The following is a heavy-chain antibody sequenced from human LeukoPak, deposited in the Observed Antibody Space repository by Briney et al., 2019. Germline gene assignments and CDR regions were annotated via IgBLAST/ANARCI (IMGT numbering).Heavy chain of an antibody. CDR3: ARADGGPSGYDRYFDY. V-gene: IGHV4-34*01. J-gene: IGHJ4*02. CDR2: INHSGST. CDR1: GGSFSGYY. Sequence: PSETLSLTCAVYGGSFSGYYWSWIRQPPGKRLEWIGEINHSGSTNYNPSLKSRVTISVDTSKNQFSLKLSSVTAADTAVYYCARADGGPSGYDRYFDYWGRGTLVTVSS. D-gene: IGHD5-12*01.